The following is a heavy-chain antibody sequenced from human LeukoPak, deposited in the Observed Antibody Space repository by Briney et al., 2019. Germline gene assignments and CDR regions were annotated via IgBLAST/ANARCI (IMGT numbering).Heavy chain of an antibody. Sequence: PSETLSLTCTVSGGSISGYYWSWIRQPPGKGLEWIGYIYYSGSTNYNPSLKSRVTISVDTSKNQLSLKLSSVTAADTAVYYCARRLGTVVTPDAFDIWGQGTMVTVSS. J-gene: IGHJ3*02. CDR1: GGSISGYY. CDR3: ARRLGTVVTPDAFDI. V-gene: IGHV4-59*08. CDR2: IYYSGST. D-gene: IGHD4-23*01.